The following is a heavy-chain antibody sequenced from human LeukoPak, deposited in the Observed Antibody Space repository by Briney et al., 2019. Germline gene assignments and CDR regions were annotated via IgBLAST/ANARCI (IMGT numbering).Heavy chain of an antibody. CDR2: ISLNSGGT. D-gene: IGHD3-10*01. CDR1: GYMFTGYH. Sequence: ASVEVSCKASGYMFTGYHMHWVRQAPGQGLEWMGWISLNSGGTSYAQTFEGRVTMTRDTSISTAYMELSRLRSADTAVYYCARDGASNLLLWFGESNDAFDIWGQGTMVTVSS. J-gene: IGHJ3*02. CDR3: ARDGASNLLLWFGESNDAFDI. V-gene: IGHV1-2*02.